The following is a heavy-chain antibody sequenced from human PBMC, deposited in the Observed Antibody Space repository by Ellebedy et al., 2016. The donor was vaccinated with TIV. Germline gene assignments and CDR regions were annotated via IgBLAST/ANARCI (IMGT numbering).Heavy chain of an antibody. CDR2: ISWNSGSI. J-gene: IGHJ4*02. V-gene: IGHV3-9*01. Sequence: GGSLRLSXAASGFTFDDYAMHWVRQAPGKGLEWVSGISWNSGSIDYADSVEGRFTISRDNAKNSLYLQMNSLRVEDTALYYCAKAMPVGPVVVAATAFDYWGQGTLVTVSS. CDR1: GFTFDDYA. CDR3: AKAMPVGPVVVAATAFDY. D-gene: IGHD2-15*01.